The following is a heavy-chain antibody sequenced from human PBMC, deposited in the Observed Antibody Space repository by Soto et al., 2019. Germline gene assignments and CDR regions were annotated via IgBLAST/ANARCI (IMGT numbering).Heavy chain of an antibody. CDR3: ARLSHFVVGYYYYGMDV. J-gene: IGHJ6*02. Sequence: PGESLKISCKGSGYSFTSYWISWVRQMPGKGLEWMGRIDPSDSYTNYSPSFQGHVTISADKSISTAYLQWSSLKASDTAMYYCARLSHFVVGYYYYGMDVWGQGTTVTVSS. V-gene: IGHV5-10-1*01. D-gene: IGHD3-10*01. CDR2: IDPSDSYT. CDR1: GYSFTSYW.